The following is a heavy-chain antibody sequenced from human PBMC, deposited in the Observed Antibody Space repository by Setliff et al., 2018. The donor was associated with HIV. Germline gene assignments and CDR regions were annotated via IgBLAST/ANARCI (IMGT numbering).Heavy chain of an antibody. CDR2: IYHSGST. J-gene: IGHJ6*03. Sequence: SETLSLTCAVSGGSISSDNWWNWVRQPPGKGLEWIGEIYHSGSTNYNPSLKSRVTISVDKSKNQFSLKVSSVTAADTAVYYCARAVHSPSIYYYMDVWGKGTTVTVSS. D-gene: IGHD6-6*01. CDR1: GGSISSDNW. V-gene: IGHV4-4*02. CDR3: ARAVHSPSIYYYMDV.